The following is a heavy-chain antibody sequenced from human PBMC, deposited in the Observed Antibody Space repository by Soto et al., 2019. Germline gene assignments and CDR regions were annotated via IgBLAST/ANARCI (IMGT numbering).Heavy chain of an antibody. CDR1: GYTFIRYG. CDR3: ARGGYYDNTWGKFSHYGLDV. CDR2: ISPYNDYT. J-gene: IGHJ6*02. Sequence: QVQLVQSAAEVKKPGASVKVSCKASGYTFIRYGITWVRQAPGQGLEWMGWISPYNDYTIYAQKLQGRVTMTTDTYTRTTYMELRSLKSDDTPVHYCARGGYYDNTWGKFSHYGLDVWGQGTSVTVSS. D-gene: IGHD3-16*01. V-gene: IGHV1-18*01.